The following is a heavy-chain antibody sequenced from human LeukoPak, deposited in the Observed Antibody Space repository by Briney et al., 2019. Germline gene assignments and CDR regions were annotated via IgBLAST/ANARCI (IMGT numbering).Heavy chain of an antibody. Sequence: GASVKVSCKASGYTFTSYDINWVRQATGQGLEWMGWMNPNSGSTGYAQKFQGRVTMTRNTSISTAYMELSSLRSEDTAVYYCARGEVAALLDAFDIWGQGTMVTVSS. CDR2: MNPNSGST. CDR1: GYTFTSYD. V-gene: IGHV1-8*01. CDR3: ARGEVAALLDAFDI. J-gene: IGHJ3*02. D-gene: IGHD2-15*01.